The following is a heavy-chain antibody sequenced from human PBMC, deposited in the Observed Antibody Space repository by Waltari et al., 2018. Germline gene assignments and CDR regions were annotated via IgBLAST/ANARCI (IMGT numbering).Heavy chain of an antibody. Sequence: QVQLQESGPGLVKPSETLSLTCTVSGCSISNYYWSWIRQPPGKGLEWIGYIYYTGSTNYNTSLKSRVTISVDTSKNQFSLNLSSVTAADTAVYYCAKMGGGYCSSSSCHFDFWGQGILVTVYS. CDR2: IYYTGST. J-gene: IGHJ4*02. CDR1: GCSISNYY. V-gene: IGHV4-59*01. D-gene: IGHD2-2*01. CDR3: AKMGGGYCSSSSCHFDF.